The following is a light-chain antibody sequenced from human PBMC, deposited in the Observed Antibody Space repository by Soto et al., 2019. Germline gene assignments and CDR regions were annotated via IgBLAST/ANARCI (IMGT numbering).Light chain of an antibody. CDR1: QSVSSS. Sequence: EIVLTQSPATLSLSPGERATLSCRASQSVSSSLAWYQQKPGQAPRLLIYDASNRATGIPARFSGSGSGTDFTLAISSLQPEDFAVYYCQHRSNWPMYTFGQGTKLEIK. CDR2: DAS. CDR3: QHRSNWPMYT. J-gene: IGKJ2*01. V-gene: IGKV3-11*01.